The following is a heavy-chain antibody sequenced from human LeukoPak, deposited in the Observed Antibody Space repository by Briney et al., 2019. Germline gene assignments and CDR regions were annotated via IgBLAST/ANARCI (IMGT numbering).Heavy chain of an antibody. CDR1: GFTFSSYS. V-gene: IGHV3-21*01. D-gene: IGHD6-13*01. CDR3: ARGADSCSWYWGYVWFDP. J-gene: IGHJ5*02. CDR2: ISSSSSYI. Sequence: GGSLRLSCAASGFTFSSYSMNWVRQAPGKGLEWVSSISSSSSYIYYAASVKGRFTISRDNAKNSLYLQMNSLRAEDTAVYYCARGADSCSWYWGYVWFDPWGQGTLVTVSS.